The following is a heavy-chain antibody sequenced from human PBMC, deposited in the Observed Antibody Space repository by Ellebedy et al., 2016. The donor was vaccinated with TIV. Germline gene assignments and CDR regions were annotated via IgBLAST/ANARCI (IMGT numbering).Heavy chain of an antibody. J-gene: IGHJ6*01. CDR2: ISYDGGDK. Sequence: GGSLRLSXEASGFTYNNYGIHWVRQAPGKGLEWVALISYDGGDKYYGDSVKGRFTISRDNSKNTLYLEMNSLRAEDTAVYYCAKVTSVGKYYYYGMDVWGQGTTVTVSS. D-gene: IGHD3-16*01. CDR1: GFTYNNYG. CDR3: AKVTSVGKYYYYGMDV. V-gene: IGHV3-30*18.